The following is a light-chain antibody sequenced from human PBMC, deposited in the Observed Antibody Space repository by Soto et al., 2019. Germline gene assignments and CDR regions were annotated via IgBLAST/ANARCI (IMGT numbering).Light chain of an antibody. Sequence: SYELTQPPSVSVAPGQTARITCGGNNIGSKSVHWYQKKPGQAPVLVVYDDSDRPSGIPERFSGSNSGNTATLNISRVDAGDDAEYYCQVWDTSSDLYVFGTGTKVTVL. CDR3: QVWDTSSDLYV. J-gene: IGLJ1*01. V-gene: IGLV3-21*02. CDR1: NIGSKS. CDR2: DDS.